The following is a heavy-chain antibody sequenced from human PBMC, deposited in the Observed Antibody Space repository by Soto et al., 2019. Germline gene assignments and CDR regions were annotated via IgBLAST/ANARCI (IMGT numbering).Heavy chain of an antibody. Sequence: ASVKVSCKASGYTFTSYAMHWVRQAPGQRLEWMGWINTGNGNTKYSQKFQGRVTITRDTSASTAYMELSSLRSEDTAVYYCARVPLIFQIAVAAHLGPYYFDYWGQGTLVTSPQ. CDR2: INTGNGNT. D-gene: IGHD6-19*01. CDR3: ARVPLIFQIAVAAHLGPYYFDY. CDR1: GYTFTSYA. V-gene: IGHV1-3*04. J-gene: IGHJ4*02.